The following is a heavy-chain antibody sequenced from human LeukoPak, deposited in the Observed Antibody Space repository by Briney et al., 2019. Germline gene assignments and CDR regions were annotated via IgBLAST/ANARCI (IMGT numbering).Heavy chain of an antibody. D-gene: IGHD5-12*01. CDR1: GGSFSGYY. CDR2: INHSGST. J-gene: IGHJ4*02. Sequence: SETLSLTCAVYGGSFSGYYWSWIRQPPGKGLEWIGEINHSGSTNHNPSLKSRVTISVDTSKNQFSLKLSSVTAADTAVYYCARQGGYASPFDYWGQGTLVTVSS. CDR3: ARQGGYASPFDY. V-gene: IGHV4-34*01.